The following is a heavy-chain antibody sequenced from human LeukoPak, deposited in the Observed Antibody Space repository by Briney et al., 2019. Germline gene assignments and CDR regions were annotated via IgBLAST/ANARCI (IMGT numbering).Heavy chain of an antibody. CDR3: ARDSSGYYYELDY. CDR1: SDSISRFY. V-gene: IGHV4-59*12. D-gene: IGHD3-22*01. J-gene: IGHJ4*02. Sequence: SETLSLTCTVSSDSISRFYWNWIRQPPGKGLEWIGYIYYSGSTNYNPSLKSRVTISVDTSKNQFSLKLSSVTTADTAVYYCARDSSGYYYELDYWGQGTPVTVSS. CDR2: IYYSGST.